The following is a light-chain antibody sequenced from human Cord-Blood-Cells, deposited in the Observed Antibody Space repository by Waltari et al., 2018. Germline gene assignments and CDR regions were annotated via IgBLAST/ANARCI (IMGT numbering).Light chain of an antibody. V-gene: IGKV3-15*01. Sequence: EIVMTLPPATLSVSPGERATLSCRASQSGSSNLAWYHQKPGQAPRLLIYGASTRATGIPARFSGSGSGTEFTLTISSLQSEDFAVYYCQQYNNWLWPFGQGTKVEIK. J-gene: IGKJ1*01. CDR1: QSGSSN. CDR3: QQYNNWLWP. CDR2: GAS.